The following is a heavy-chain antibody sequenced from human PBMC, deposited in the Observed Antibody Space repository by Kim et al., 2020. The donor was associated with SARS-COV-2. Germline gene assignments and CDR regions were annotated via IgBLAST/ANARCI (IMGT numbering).Heavy chain of an antibody. J-gene: IGHJ4*02. CDR3: ASGPHPSQYTENDY. V-gene: IGHV4-34*01. CDR2: INHSGST. CDR1: GGSFSGYY. Sequence: SETLSLTCAVYGGSFSGYYWSWIRQPPGKGLGWFGEINHSGSTNYNPSLKSRVTISVDTSKNQFSPKLRSVTAADTAVYYCASGPHPSQYTENDYWGQGTLVTVSS. D-gene: IGHD5-18*01.